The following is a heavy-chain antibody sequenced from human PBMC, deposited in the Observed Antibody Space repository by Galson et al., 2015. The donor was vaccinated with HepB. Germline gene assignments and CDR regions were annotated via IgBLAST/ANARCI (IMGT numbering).Heavy chain of an antibody. CDR3: ARIPTRSLKTMYYYYGMDV. J-gene: IGHJ6*02. CDR2: ISNDGSTK. V-gene: IGHV3-30-3*01. CDR1: GFTFSGYA. Sequence: SLRLSCAVSGFTFSGYAFHWVSQAPGKGLEWVAIISNDGSTKNYADSVKGRFTISRDNYKNTLYLQIKSLRPDDTAVYYCARIPTRSLKTMYYYYGMDVWGQGTTVTVSS. D-gene: IGHD1-1*01.